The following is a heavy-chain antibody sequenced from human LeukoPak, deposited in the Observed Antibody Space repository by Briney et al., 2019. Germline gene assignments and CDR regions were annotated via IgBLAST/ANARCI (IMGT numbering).Heavy chain of an antibody. J-gene: IGHJ4*02. CDR2: IWYDGSNK. CDR1: GFTFSSYG. V-gene: IGHV3-33*01. Sequence: PGGSLRLSCAASGFTFSSYGMHWVRQAPGKGLEWVAVIWYDGSNKYYADSVKGRFTISRDNSKNTLYLQMNSLRAEDTAVYYCATDSPWLRSLDYWGQGTLVTVSS. D-gene: IGHD2-21*01. CDR3: ATDSPWLRSLDY.